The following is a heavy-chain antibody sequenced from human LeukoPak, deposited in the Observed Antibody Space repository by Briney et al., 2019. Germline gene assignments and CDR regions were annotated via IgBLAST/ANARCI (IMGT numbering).Heavy chain of an antibody. V-gene: IGHV4-30-4*01. CDR1: GGSISSGDYY. CDR3: ARADYDFWSGYPNWFDP. CDR2: IYYSGST. D-gene: IGHD3-3*01. Sequence: SETLSPTCTVSGGSISSGDYYWSWIRQPPGKGLEWIGYIYYSGSTYYNPSLKSRVTISVDTSKNQFSLKLSSVTAADTAVYYCARADYDFWSGYPNWFDPWGQGALVTVSS. J-gene: IGHJ5*02.